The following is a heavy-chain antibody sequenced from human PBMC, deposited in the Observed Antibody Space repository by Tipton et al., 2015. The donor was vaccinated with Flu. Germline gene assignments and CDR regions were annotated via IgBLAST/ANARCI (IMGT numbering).Heavy chain of an antibody. CDR2: ISYDGSSK. D-gene: IGHD4-17*01. CDR3: ARMGGYGDYTFDY. V-gene: IGHV3-30*04. CDR1: GFTFSSYA. J-gene: IGHJ4*02. Sequence: SLRLSCAASGFTFSSYAMHWVRQAPGKGLEWVAVISYDGSSKYYADSVKGRFTISRDNSKNTLYLQMNSLRAEDTAVYYCARMGGYGDYTFDYWGQGTLVTVSS.